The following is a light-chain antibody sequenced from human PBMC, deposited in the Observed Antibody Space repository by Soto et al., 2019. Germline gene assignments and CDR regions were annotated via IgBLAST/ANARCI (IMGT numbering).Light chain of an antibody. J-gene: IGKJ2*01. V-gene: IGKV1-39*01. Sequence: DIKMTQSPSSLSASVGDRVTITCRASQYISNYLNWYQQKSGTAPKLLIHTASTVQSGVPSRFSGRGSGPDFTLTISSVQPDDFAIYFCQQSYSTPPTFGQGTPVEIK. CDR3: QQSYSTPPT. CDR2: TAS. CDR1: QYISNY.